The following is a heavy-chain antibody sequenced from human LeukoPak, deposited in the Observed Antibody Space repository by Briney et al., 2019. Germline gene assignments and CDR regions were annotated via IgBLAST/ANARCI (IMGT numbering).Heavy chain of an antibody. D-gene: IGHD2-15*01. J-gene: IGHJ4*02. CDR2: IYPGDSDT. Sequence: GESLKISCKGSGYSFTSYWIGWVRQMPGKGLEWMGIIYPGDSDTRYSPSFQGQVTISADKSISTAYLQWSSLKASDTAMYYCARHRDCSGGSCYLDYWGQGTLVTVSS. CDR3: ARHRDCSGGSCYLDY. V-gene: IGHV5-51*01. CDR1: GYSFTSYW.